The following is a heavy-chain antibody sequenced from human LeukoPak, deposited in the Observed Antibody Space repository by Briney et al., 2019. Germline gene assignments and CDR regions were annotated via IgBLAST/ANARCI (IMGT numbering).Heavy chain of an antibody. D-gene: IGHD5-24*01. V-gene: IGHV5-51*01. CDR3: ARGSRRDGYTLDY. CDR1: GYSFTSYW. J-gene: IGHJ4*02. CDR2: FYPGDSDT. Sequence: GESLKISCKGSGYSFTSYWIGWVRQMPGKGLEWMGIFYPGDSDTRYSPSFQGQVTISADKSISTAYLQWSSLKASDTAMYYCARGSRRDGYTLDYWGQGTLVTVSS.